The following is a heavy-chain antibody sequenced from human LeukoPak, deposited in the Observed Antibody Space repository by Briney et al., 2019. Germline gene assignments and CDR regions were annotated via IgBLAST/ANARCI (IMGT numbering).Heavy chain of an antibody. J-gene: IGHJ4*02. CDR2: INPNSGDT. CDR3: ARADYYDSSGYPSFDY. D-gene: IGHD3-22*01. Sequence: GASVKVSCKASGYTFTGYYLHWVRQAPGQGPEWMGWINPNSGDTNYAQKFQGRVTMTRDTSISTAYMELSRLRSDDTAVYYCARADYYDSSGYPSFDYWGQGTLVTVSS. CDR1: GYTFTGYY. V-gene: IGHV1-2*02.